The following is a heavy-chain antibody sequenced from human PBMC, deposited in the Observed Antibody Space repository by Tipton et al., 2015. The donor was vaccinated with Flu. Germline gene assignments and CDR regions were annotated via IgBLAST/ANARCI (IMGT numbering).Heavy chain of an antibody. V-gene: IGHV4-38-2*02. CDR3: AGREGMDV. D-gene: IGHD1-26*01. CDR1: GYSISSGYY. CDR2: FYHSGST. J-gene: IGHJ6*02. Sequence: TLSLTCTVSGYSISSGYYWGWIRQPPGKGLEWIGSFYHSGSTYYNPSPKSRVTMSVDTSKNQFSLKLSSVTAADTAVYYCAGREGMDVWGQGTTVTVSS.